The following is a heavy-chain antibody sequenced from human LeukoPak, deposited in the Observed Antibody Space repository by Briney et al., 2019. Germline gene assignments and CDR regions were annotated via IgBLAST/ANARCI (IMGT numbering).Heavy chain of an antibody. D-gene: IGHD5-24*01. J-gene: IGHJ3*02. CDR1: RFTFSSYS. Sequence: GGSLRLSCAASRFTFSSYSMNWVRQAPGKGLVWVSRINGDGSSTTYADSVRGRFTISRDDAKNTLYLKTNSLRAEDTAVYYCAREWHDAFDIWGQGTMVTVSS. V-gene: IGHV3-74*01. CDR2: INGDGSST. CDR3: AREWHDAFDI.